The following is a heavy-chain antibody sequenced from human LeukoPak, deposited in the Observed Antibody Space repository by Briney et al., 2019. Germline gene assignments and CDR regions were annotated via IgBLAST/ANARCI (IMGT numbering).Heavy chain of an antibody. V-gene: IGHV4-4*02. CDR1: GASISSSNS. CDR3: ARLRSSGWSDFDY. J-gene: IGHJ4*02. Sequence: PSETLSLTCAVSGASISSSNSWSWVRQPPGKGLEWIGEIYHSGSTNYNPSLKSRVTISVDKYKNQFSLKLSPVTAAGTAVYYCARLRSSGWSDFDYWGQGTLVTVSS. D-gene: IGHD6-19*01. CDR2: IYHSGST.